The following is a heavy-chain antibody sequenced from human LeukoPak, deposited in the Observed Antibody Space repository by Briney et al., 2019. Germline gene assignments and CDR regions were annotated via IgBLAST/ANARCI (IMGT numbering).Heavy chain of an antibody. CDR3: ARESSWYGKAGPFDY. V-gene: IGHV3-74*01. J-gene: IGHJ4*02. D-gene: IGHD6-13*01. Sequence: GGSLRLSCAASGFTFSSYWMHWVRQAPGKGLVWVSRINSDGSSTSYADSVKGRFTISRDNAKNTLYLQMNSLRAEDTAVYYCARESSWYGKAGPFDYWGQGTPVTVSS. CDR1: GFTFSSYW. CDR2: INSDGSST.